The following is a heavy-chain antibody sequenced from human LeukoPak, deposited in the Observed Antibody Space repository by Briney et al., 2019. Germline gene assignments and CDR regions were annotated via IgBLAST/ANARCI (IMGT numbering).Heavy chain of an antibody. CDR1: IYTFTNYG. V-gene: IGHV1-18*01. CDR3: ARDPGVAAAGTDPNFDY. CDR2: ISAYNGNT. D-gene: IGHD6-13*01. J-gene: IGHJ4*02. Sequence: GASVKVSCKASIYTFTNYGITWVRQAPGQGLEWMGWISAYNGNTNYAQKLQDRVTMTTDTSTSTAYMELSSLRSEDTAVYYCARDPGVAAAGTDPNFDYWGQGTLVTVSS.